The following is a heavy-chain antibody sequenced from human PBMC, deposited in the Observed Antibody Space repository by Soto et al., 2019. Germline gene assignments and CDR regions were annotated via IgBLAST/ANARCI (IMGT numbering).Heavy chain of an antibody. V-gene: IGHV1-69*05. CDR3: AKKGSGSGSYYKYPVDP. D-gene: IGHD3-10*01. J-gene: IGHJ5*02. CDR2: IIPIFGTA. CDR1: GGTFSSYA. Sequence: ASVKVSCKASGGTFSSYAISWVRQAPGQGLEWMGGIIPIFGTANYAQKFQGRFTVSRDNSKNTLYLQMNSLRAEDTAVYYCAKKGSGSGSYYKYPVDPWGQGTLVTVSS.